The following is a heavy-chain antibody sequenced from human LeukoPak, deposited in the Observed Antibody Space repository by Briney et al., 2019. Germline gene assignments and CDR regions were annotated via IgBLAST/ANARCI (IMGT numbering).Heavy chain of an antibody. Sequence: GGSLRLSCAASGFTFSDFYMTWIRQAPGKGLEWVSYISNSGSTIYYADSVKGRFTISRDNAKNSLYLQMNSLRAEDTAVYYCVRDSRPPDSIHFWSVNLFDPWGQGTLVTVSS. D-gene: IGHD3-3*02. V-gene: IGHV3-11*01. CDR2: ISNSGSTI. CDR3: VRDSRPPDSIHFWSVNLFDP. J-gene: IGHJ5*02. CDR1: GFTFSDFY.